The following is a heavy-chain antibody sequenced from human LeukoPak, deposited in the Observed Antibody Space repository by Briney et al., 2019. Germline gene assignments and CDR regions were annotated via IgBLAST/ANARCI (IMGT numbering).Heavy chain of an antibody. CDR3: ARDEYQGYCSSTSCRTNMDV. D-gene: IGHD2-2*01. J-gene: IGHJ6*03. CDR1: GFTFSSYS. CDR2: ISSSSSTI. V-gene: IGHV3-48*01. Sequence: PGGSLRLSCAASGFTFSSYSMNWVRQAPGKGLEWVSYISSSSSTIYYADSVKGRFTISRDNAKNSLHLQMNSLRAEDTAVYYCARDEYQGYCSSTSCRTNMDVWGKGTTVTVSS.